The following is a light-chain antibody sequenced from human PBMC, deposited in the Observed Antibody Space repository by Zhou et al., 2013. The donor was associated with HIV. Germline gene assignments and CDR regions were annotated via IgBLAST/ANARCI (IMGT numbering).Light chain of an antibody. CDR1: QGIGDF. CDR3: QQYNSSPLT. J-gene: IGKJ4*01. V-gene: IGKV1-27*01. Sequence: DIQMTQSPSSLSASVGDRVTIACRASQGIGDFLAWYQQKPGNVPNVLIYASSTLHSGVSSRFSGSGSGTDFTLTISDLQPEDVGTYYCQQYNSSPLTFGGGTKVEIK. CDR2: ASS.